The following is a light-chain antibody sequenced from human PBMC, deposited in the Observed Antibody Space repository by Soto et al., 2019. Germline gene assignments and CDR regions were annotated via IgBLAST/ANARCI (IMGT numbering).Light chain of an antibody. V-gene: IGKV1-5*01. Sequence: DIQMTQYPSSLSASVGDRVTITCRASQSISSWLAWYQQKPGKAPKLLMYDASSLEGGVPSRFSGSGSGTEFTLTISSLQPDDFATYHCQQYSSFSTFGQGSKVAIK. CDR1: QSISSW. J-gene: IGKJ1*01. CDR3: QQYSSFST. CDR2: DAS.